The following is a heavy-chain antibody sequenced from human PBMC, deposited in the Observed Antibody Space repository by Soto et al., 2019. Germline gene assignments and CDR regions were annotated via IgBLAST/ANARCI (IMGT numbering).Heavy chain of an antibody. D-gene: IGHD3-10*01. V-gene: IGHV1-2*02. Sequence: QVQLVQSGTEVKKPGASVKVSCQASGYSISAYYIHWVRQAPGQGLEWMGGIDPKNGGTVSAQKVQGRLTMTRDTSISTVYMDLSGLTSDDTALYYCGRDDYGIFPYWGQGSLVTVSS. CDR2: IDPKNGGT. CDR3: GRDDYGIFPY. CDR1: GYSISAYY. J-gene: IGHJ4*02.